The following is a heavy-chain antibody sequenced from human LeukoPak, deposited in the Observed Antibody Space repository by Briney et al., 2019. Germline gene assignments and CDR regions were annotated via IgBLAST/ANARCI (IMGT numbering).Heavy chain of an antibody. J-gene: IGHJ4*02. CDR3: AGSMWELRPHFDY. Sequence: SETLSLTCTVSGGSISSNNYCWGWIRQPPGKGLEWVGNIYYSGSTFYNPSLKSRVIISVDTSKNQFSLKLSSVTAADTAVYYCAGSMWELRPHFDYWGQGTLVTVSS. V-gene: IGHV4-39*07. CDR1: GGSISSNNYC. D-gene: IGHD1-26*01. CDR2: IYYSGST.